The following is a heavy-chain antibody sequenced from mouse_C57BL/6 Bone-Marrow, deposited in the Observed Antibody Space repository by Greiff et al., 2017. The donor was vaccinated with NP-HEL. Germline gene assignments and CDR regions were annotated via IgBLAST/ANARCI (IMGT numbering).Heavy chain of an antibody. Sequence: QVQLQQPGAELVKPGASVKLSCKASGYTFTSYWMHWVKQRPGQGLEWIGMIHPNSGSTNYNEKFKSKATLTVDKSSSTAYMQLSSLTSEDSAVYYCARLPYGSSYRFAYWGQGTLDTVSA. CDR3: ARLPYGSSYRFAY. D-gene: IGHD1-1*01. CDR1: GYTFTSYW. J-gene: IGHJ3*01. CDR2: IHPNSGST. V-gene: IGHV1-64*01.